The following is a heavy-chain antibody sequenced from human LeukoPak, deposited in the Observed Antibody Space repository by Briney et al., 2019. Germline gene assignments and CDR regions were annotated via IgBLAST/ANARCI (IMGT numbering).Heavy chain of an antibody. CDR2: IYYSGST. D-gene: IGHD3-22*01. CDR3: ASRPGYDSSGYYLD. J-gene: IGHJ4*02. V-gene: IGHV4-59*08. CDR1: GGSISSYY. Sequence: SSETQSLTCTVSGGSISSYYWSWIRQPPGKGLEWIGYIYYSGSTNYNPSLKSRVTISVDTSKNQFSLKLSSVTAADTAVYYCASRPGYDSSGYYLDWGQGTPVTVSS.